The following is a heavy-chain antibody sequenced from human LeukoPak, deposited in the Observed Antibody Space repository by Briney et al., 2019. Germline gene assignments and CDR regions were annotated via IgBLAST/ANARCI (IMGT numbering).Heavy chain of an antibody. J-gene: IGHJ5*02. CDR2: INHSGST. V-gene: IGHV4-34*01. D-gene: IGHD2-2*01. Sequence: SETLSLTCAVYGGSFSGCYWSWIRQPPGKGLEWIGEINHSGSTNYNPSLKSRVTISVDTSKNQFSLKLSSVTAADTAVYYCARVGLSIVVPAAMTKNWFDPWGQGTLVTVSS. CDR1: GGSFSGCY. CDR3: ARVGLSIVVPAAMTKNWFDP.